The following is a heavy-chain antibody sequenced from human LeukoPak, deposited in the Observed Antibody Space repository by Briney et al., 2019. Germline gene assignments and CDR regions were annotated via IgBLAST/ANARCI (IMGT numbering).Heavy chain of an antibody. J-gene: IGHJ4*02. Sequence: GGSLRLSCAASGFTFSDYYMSWIRQAPGKGLEWVSYISSSGSTIYYADSVKGRFTISRDNSKNTLYLQMNSLRAEDTALYYCAKGGYCSGGSCYDDYWGQGTLVTVSS. CDR1: GFTFSDYY. CDR3: AKGGYCSGGSCYDDY. V-gene: IGHV3-11*01. CDR2: ISSSGSTI. D-gene: IGHD2-15*01.